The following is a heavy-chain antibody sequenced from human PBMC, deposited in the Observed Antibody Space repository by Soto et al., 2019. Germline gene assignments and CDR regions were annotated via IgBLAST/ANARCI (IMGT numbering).Heavy chain of an antibody. CDR2: TYYKSKWYS. V-gene: IGHV6-1*01. CDR3: ARGSYYSGWV. D-gene: IGHD6-19*01. J-gene: IGHJ4*02. Sequence: SQTLSLTCAISGDSVSSTSTAWSWIRQSPSRGLEWLGRTYYKSKWYSDYAVSVKSRITINPDTSKNQFSLQLNSVTPEDTAVYYCARGSYYSGWVWGQGTLVTVSS. CDR1: GDSVSSTSTA.